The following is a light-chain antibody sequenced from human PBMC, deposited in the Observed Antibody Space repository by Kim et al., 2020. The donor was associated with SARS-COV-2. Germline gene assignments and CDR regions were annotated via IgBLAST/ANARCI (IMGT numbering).Light chain of an antibody. Sequence: GQEMPISCSRSDSNLGSKYVYWYQQPPGTAPKLLIYANNQQPSGVPDRFSGSKAGTSVALAISGLRSEDEADYYCSAWYDSLSGLVLGGGTQLTVL. CDR1: DSNLGSKY. CDR2: ANN. V-gene: IGLV1-47*01. J-gene: IGLJ3*02. CDR3: SAWYDSLSGLV.